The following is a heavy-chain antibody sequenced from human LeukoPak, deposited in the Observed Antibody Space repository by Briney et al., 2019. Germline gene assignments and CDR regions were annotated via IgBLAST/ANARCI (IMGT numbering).Heavy chain of an antibody. D-gene: IGHD2-2*02. V-gene: IGHV3-23*01. CDR3: TNVLGYCSSTSCYTY. J-gene: IGHJ4*02. CDR2: VSAGSTT. CDR1: GFTFSNYA. Sequence: GGSLRLSCAASGFTFSNYATNWVRQAPGKRLEWASTVSAGSTTYYADSVNVRFTISRDNSKNTLYLQMNSLRAEDTAVYYCTNVLGYCSSTSCYTYWGQGTLVTVSS.